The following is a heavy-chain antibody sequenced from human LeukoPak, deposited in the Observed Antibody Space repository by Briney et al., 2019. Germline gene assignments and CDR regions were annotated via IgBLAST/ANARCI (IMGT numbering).Heavy chain of an antibody. CDR3: AKLGSSGYFQH. Sequence: GGSLRLSCAASGFTFSSYAMSWVRKALGKGLEWVSSISSSGVSTYYADSVKGRFTISRDNSKNTLYLQVNSLRAEDMAVYYCAKLGSSGYFQHWGQGTLVTVSS. CDR1: GFTFSSYA. D-gene: IGHD3-22*01. CDR2: ISSSGVST. J-gene: IGHJ1*01. V-gene: IGHV3-23*01.